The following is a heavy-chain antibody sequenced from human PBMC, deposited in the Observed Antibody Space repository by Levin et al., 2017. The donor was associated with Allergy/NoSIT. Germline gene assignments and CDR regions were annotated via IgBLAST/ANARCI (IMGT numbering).Heavy chain of an antibody. D-gene: IGHD6-13*01. CDR1: GFTFSSYS. Sequence: GESLKISCAASGFTFSSYSMNWVRQAPGKGLEWVSSISSSSSYIYYADSVKGRFTISRDNAKNSLYLQMNSLRAEDTAVYYCARSDAAAGTMGYWGQGTLVTVSS. CDR3: ARSDAAAGTMGY. CDR2: ISSSSSYI. V-gene: IGHV3-21*01. J-gene: IGHJ4*02.